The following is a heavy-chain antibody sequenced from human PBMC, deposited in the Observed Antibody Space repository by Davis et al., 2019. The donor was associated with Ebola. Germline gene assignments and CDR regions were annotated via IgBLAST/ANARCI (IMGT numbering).Heavy chain of an antibody. V-gene: IGHV4-34*12. D-gene: IGHD2-15*01. Sequence: SETLSLTCAVYGGSFSGYYWSWIRQSPGKGVEWIGESIDSGSTNYNPSLKSRVTISVDRSKNQFSLKLSSVTAADTAVYYCARVVTRGWFEYWGQGTLVTVSS. CDR3: ARVVTRGWFEY. J-gene: IGHJ5*01. CDR2: SIDSGST. CDR1: GGSFSGYY.